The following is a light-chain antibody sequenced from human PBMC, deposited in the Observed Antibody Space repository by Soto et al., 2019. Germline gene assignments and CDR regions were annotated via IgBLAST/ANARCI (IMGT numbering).Light chain of an antibody. CDR1: QGIEND. Sequence: AIQMTQSPSSLSASVGDRVTITCRASQGIENDLGWYQQKPGKAPKLLIYGASSLQSGVPSRFSGSGSSTDFTLTITSLQPEDFATYYCLQDYIYPYTFGQGTKLEIK. V-gene: IGKV1-6*01. J-gene: IGKJ2*01. CDR2: GAS. CDR3: LQDYIYPYT.